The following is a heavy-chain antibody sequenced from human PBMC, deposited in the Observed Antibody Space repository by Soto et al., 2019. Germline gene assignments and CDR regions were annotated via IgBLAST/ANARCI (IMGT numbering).Heavy chain of an antibody. D-gene: IGHD4-17*01. V-gene: IGHV1-69*08. J-gene: IGHJ2*01. Sequence: QVQLVQSGAEVKKPGSSVKVSCKASGGTFSSYTISWVRQAPGQGLEWMGRIIPILGIANYAQKFQGRVTITADKSTSTAYMELSSLRSEATAVYYCARDTSVRTVHWYFDLWGRGTLVTVSS. CDR1: GGTFSSYT. CDR3: ARDTSVRTVHWYFDL. CDR2: IIPILGIA.